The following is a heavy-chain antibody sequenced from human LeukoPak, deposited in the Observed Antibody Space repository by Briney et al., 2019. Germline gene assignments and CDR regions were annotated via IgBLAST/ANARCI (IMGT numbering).Heavy chain of an antibody. CDR3: TTEGYYGDYDIDY. J-gene: IGHJ4*02. D-gene: IGHD4-17*01. CDR1: GFTFSNAW. Sequence: PGGSLRLSCAASGFTFSNAWMSWVRHAPGKGLEWVGRIKSKTDGGTTDYAAPVKGRFTISRDDSKNTLYLQMNSLKTEDTAVYYCTTEGYYGDYDIDYWGQGTLVTVPS. V-gene: IGHV3-15*01. CDR2: IKSKTDGGTT.